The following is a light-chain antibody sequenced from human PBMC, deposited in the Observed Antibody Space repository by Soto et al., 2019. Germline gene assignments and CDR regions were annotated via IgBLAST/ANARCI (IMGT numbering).Light chain of an antibody. CDR1: QSVRRNF. CDR2: GAS. CDR3: QHFGSSSYT. Sequence: EIVLTQSPGTLSLSPGERATLSCGASQSVRRNFLAWYQQKPGQAPRLLIYGASNRATGIPDRFSGSGSGTDFTLTISRLEPEDFAVYYCQHFGSSSYTFGQGTKLDIK. V-gene: IGKV3-20*01. J-gene: IGKJ2*01.